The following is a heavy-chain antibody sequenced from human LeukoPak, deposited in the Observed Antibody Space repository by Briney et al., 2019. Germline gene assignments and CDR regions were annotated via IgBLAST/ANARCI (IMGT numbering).Heavy chain of an antibody. J-gene: IGHJ6*02. CDR1: GFTVSSNY. CDR2: IYSGGST. CDR3: ARVDYYYYGMGV. V-gene: IGHV3-53*01. Sequence: GGSLRLSCAASGFTVSSNYMSWVRQAPGKGLEWVSVIYSGGSTYYADSVKGRFTISRDNSKNTLYLQMNSLRAEDTAVYYCARVDYYYYGMGVWGQGTTVTVSS.